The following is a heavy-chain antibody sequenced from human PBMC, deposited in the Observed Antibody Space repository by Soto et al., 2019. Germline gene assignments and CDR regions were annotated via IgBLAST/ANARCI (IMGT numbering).Heavy chain of an antibody. CDR3: ARDLWIQLWSSSTYYYMDV. CDR1: GFTFSSYS. D-gene: IGHD5-18*01. Sequence: GGSLRLSCAASGFTFSSYSMNWVRQAPGKGLEWVSSISSSSTYIYYADSVKGRFTISRDNAKNSLYLQMNSLRAEDTAVYYCARDLWIQLWSSSTYYYMDVWGKGTTVTVS. V-gene: IGHV3-21*01. J-gene: IGHJ6*03. CDR2: ISSSSTYI.